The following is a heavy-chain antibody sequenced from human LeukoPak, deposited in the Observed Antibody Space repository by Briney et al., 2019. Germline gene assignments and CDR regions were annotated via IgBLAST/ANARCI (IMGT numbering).Heavy chain of an antibody. J-gene: IGHJ5*02. CDR2: ISSRGSNI. Sequence: GGSLRLSCAASGFTFNNYSMNWVRQAPGKGLEWVSYISSRGSNIYYADSVKGRFTISRDNAKNSLYLQMNSLRAEDTAVYFCARDVMVRGVPWFDPWGQGTLVTVSS. V-gene: IGHV3-48*04. CDR3: ARDVMVRGVPWFDP. D-gene: IGHD3-10*01. CDR1: GFTFNNYS.